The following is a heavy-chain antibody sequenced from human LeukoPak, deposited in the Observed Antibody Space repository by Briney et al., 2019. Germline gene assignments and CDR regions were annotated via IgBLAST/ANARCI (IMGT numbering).Heavy chain of an antibody. Sequence: GASVKVSCKASGYTFTNYGINWVRQATGQGLEWMGWMNPNSGNTGYVQKFQGRVTMTRNTSITTAYMEVSSLRSEDTAVYFCARGHYGGNIPHYYYMDVWGKGTTVTVSS. CDR1: GYTFTNYG. CDR3: ARGHYGGNIPHYYYMDV. J-gene: IGHJ6*03. D-gene: IGHD4-23*01. CDR2: MNPNSGNT. V-gene: IGHV1-8*01.